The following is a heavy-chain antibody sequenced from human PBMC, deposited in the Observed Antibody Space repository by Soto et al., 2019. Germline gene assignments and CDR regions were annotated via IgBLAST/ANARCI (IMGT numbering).Heavy chain of an antibody. Sequence: SETLSLTCTVSGGSISSYYWSWIRQPPGKGLEWIGYIYYSGSTNYNPSLKSRVTISVDTSKNQFSLKLSPVTAADTAVYYCARQFSPYYYDSSGTDWFDPWGQGTLVTVSS. D-gene: IGHD3-22*01. V-gene: IGHV4-59*01. CDR2: IYYSGST. CDR3: ARQFSPYYYDSSGTDWFDP. CDR1: GGSISSYY. J-gene: IGHJ5*02.